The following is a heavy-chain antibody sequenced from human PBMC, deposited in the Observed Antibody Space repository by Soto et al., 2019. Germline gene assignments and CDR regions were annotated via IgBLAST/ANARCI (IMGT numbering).Heavy chain of an antibody. D-gene: IGHD6-13*01. CDR2: IYWDDDK. Sequence: QITLKESGPPLVNPTQTLTLTCTFSGFSLSTSGVGVGWIRQPPGKALEWLALIYWDDDKRYSPSLKSRLTITKDTSKNQVVLTMTNMDPVDTATYYCAHSDSSSWYDHRSSYFDYWGQGTLVTVSS. V-gene: IGHV2-5*02. J-gene: IGHJ4*02. CDR1: GFSLSTSGVG. CDR3: AHSDSSSWYDHRSSYFDY.